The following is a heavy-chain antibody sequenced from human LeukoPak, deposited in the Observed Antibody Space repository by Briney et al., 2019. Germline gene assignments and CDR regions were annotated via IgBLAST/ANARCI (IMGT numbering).Heavy chain of an antibody. CDR1: GYSFTSYW. Sequence: GESLQISCKGSGYSFTSYWIGWVRQMPGKGLEWMGIIYPGNSDTRYSPSFQGQVTISADKSISTAYLQWTSLKASDTAMYYYASSLIRYNWNDGSDAFDIWGQGTMVTVSS. J-gene: IGHJ3*02. CDR3: ASSLIRYNWNDGSDAFDI. V-gene: IGHV5-51*01. CDR2: IYPGNSDT. D-gene: IGHD1-1*01.